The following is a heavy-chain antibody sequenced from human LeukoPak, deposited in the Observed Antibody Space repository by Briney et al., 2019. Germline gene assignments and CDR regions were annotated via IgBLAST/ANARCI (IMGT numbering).Heavy chain of an antibody. D-gene: IGHD1-26*01. V-gene: IGHV3-23*01. CDR1: GFTSSSYA. CDR2: ISGSGGRT. J-gene: IGHJ2*01. Sequence: GGSQTLSCAASGFTSSSYAMSWVRQAPGKGLEWVSAISGSGGRTYYADSVKGRFTISRDNSMDTLYLQMNSLRADDTAVYYCAKGARWELPLDYWGRGKLDPVSS. CDR3: AKGARWELPLDY.